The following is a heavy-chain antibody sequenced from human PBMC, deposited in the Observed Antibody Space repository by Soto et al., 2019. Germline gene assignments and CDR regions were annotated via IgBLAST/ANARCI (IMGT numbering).Heavy chain of an antibody. CDR3: PRWSEWQAFDY. CDR1: GGSISSYY. V-gene: IGHV4-59*01. J-gene: IGHJ4*02. D-gene: IGHD3-3*01. Sequence: SETLSLTGTVSGGSISSYYWSWIRQPPGKGLEWIGYIYYSGSANYNPSHKSRVTISVDTSKIQFSLKLSSVTAADTAVYYCPRWSEWQAFDYWGQGTLVTVSS. CDR2: IYYSGSA.